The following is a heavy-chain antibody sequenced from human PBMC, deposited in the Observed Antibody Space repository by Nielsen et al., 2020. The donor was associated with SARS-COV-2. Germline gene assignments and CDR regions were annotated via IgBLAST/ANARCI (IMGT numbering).Heavy chain of an antibody. CDR1: GFTFSSYE. J-gene: IGHJ6*02. CDR3: ARDLKAPYGMDV. V-gene: IGHV4-59*01. CDR2: IYYSGST. Sequence: GSLKLSCAASGFTFSSYEMNWVRQAPGKGLEWIGFIYYSGSTNYNPSLKSRVTISVDTSKNQFSLKLSSVTAADTAVYYCARDLKAPYGMDVWGQGTTVTVSS.